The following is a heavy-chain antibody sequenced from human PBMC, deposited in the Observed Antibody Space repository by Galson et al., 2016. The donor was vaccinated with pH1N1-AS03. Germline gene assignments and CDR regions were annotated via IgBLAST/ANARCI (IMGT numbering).Heavy chain of an antibody. CDR3: ARNCATGIAVAGTTNWFDP. V-gene: IGHV4-4*02. CDR1: GGSMNSMNW. D-gene: IGHD6-19*01. CDR2: IFPGGRS. J-gene: IGHJ5*02. Sequence: ETLSLTCSVSGGSMNSMNWWTWVRQSPGRGLEWIGEIFPGGRSNYNPSLKSRLTILVDESRNQFSLNLNSVTAEDTAVYYCARNCATGIAVAGTTNWFDPWGQGTLVTVSS.